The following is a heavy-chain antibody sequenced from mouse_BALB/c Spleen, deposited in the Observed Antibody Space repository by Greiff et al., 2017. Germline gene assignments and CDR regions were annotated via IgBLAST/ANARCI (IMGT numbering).Heavy chain of an antibody. CDR2: ISSGGSYT. CDR1: GFTFSSYA. J-gene: IGHJ3*01. D-gene: IGHD2-1*01. Sequence: EVQLVESGGGLVKPGGSLKLSCAASGFTFSSYAMSWVRQTPEKRLEWVATISSGGSYTYYPDSVKGRFTISRDNAKNTLYLQMSSLRSEDTAMYYCARHYGNSPFAYWGQGTLVTVSA. V-gene: IGHV5-9-3*01. CDR3: ARHYGNSPFAY.